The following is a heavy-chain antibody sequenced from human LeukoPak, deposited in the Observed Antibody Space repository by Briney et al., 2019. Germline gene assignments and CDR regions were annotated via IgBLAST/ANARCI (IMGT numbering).Heavy chain of an antibody. J-gene: IGHJ5*02. CDR2: INPNSGGT. CDR1: GYTFTSYY. CDR3: VRDDVSP. V-gene: IGHV1-2*02. Sequence: GASVNVSCTASGYTFTSYYIHWVRQAPGQGLEGMGWINPNSGGTNYAQNFQGRVTMTRDTSISTAYMELSRLRSDDTAVYYCVRDDVSPWGQGTLVTVSS.